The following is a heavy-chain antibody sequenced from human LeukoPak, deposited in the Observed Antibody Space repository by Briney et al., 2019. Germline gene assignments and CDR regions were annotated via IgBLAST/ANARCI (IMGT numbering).Heavy chain of an antibody. Sequence: GGSLRLFCAASGFTFSSYWMHWVRQAPGKGLEWVAVLWYGGSNKYYADSVKGRFTISRDNSKDTLYLQMNSLRAEDTAVYYCAKSGTPIGYWFDPWGQGTLVTVSS. CDR1: GFTFSSYW. V-gene: IGHV3-30*02. CDR2: LWYGGSNK. J-gene: IGHJ5*02. CDR3: AKSGTPIGYWFDP. D-gene: IGHD1-14*01.